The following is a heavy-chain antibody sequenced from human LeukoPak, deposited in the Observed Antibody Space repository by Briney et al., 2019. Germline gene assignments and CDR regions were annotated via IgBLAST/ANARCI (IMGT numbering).Heavy chain of an antibody. Sequence: ASVKVSCKASGYTFTGYYMHWVRQAPGQGLEWRGWINPNSGGTNYAPKFQGRVTVTRDTSISTAYMELSRLRSDDTAVYYCARGRGYCSGGSCYPFDYWGQGTLVTVSS. D-gene: IGHD2-15*01. CDR2: INPNSGGT. V-gene: IGHV1-2*02. CDR3: ARGRGYCSGGSCYPFDY. J-gene: IGHJ4*02. CDR1: GYTFTGYY.